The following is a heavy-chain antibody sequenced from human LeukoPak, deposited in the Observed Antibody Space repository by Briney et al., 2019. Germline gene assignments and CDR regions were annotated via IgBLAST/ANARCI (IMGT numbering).Heavy chain of an antibody. D-gene: IGHD2-15*01. Sequence: ASVKVSCKASGYTFTNYDINWVRQATGQGLEWMGWMNPNSGNTGYAQKFQGRVTMTRNTSISTAYMELSSLISEDTALYYCARMPLGYCSGGSCYYFDYWGQGTLVTVSS. CDR2: MNPNSGNT. V-gene: IGHV1-8*01. CDR3: ARMPLGYCSGGSCYYFDY. J-gene: IGHJ4*02. CDR1: GYTFTNYD.